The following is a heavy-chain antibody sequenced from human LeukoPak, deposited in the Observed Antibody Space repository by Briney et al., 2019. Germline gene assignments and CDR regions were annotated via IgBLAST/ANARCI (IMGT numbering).Heavy chain of an antibody. CDR3: AKDPSDGGDL. CDR2: ISGSGGSA. J-gene: IGHJ3*01. CDR1: GFTFSIYS. D-gene: IGHD3-3*01. Sequence: GGSLRLSCAASGFTFSIYSMSWVRQAPGKGLEWVSAISGSGGSAYYADSVKGRFTISRDNSKNTLYLQMNSLRAEDTAVYYCAKDPSDGGDLWGQGTMVTVSS. V-gene: IGHV3-23*01.